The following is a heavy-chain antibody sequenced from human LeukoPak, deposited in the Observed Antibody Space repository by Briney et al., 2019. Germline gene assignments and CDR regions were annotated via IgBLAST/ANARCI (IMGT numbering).Heavy chain of an antibody. CDR2: INPNSGGT. J-gene: IGHJ5*02. V-gene: IGHV1-2*02. D-gene: IGHD2-21*02. CDR1: GYTFTGYY. Sequence: GASVKVSCKASGYTFTGYYMHWVRHAPGQGLEWMGWINPNSGGTNYAQKFQGRVTMTSDTSISTAYMELSRLRSDDTAVYYCARSMVVTAPPVGWFDPWGQGTLVTVSS. CDR3: ARSMVVTAPPVGWFDP.